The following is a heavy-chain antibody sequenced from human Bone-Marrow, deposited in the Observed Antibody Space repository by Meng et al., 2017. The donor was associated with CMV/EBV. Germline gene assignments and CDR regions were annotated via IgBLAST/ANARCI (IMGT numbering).Heavy chain of an antibody. CDR1: GGTFSSYA. CDR3: ARDSGSYSYYFDY. Sequence: SVKVSCKASGGTFSSYAISWVRQAPGQGLEWVGGIIPSFPTPHYAQKFLGRVTITTDESTSTVYMELRSLRSDDTAMYYCARDSGSYSYYFDYWGQGTLVTVSS. V-gene: IGHV1-69*05. D-gene: IGHD1-26*01. CDR2: IIPSFPTP. J-gene: IGHJ4*02.